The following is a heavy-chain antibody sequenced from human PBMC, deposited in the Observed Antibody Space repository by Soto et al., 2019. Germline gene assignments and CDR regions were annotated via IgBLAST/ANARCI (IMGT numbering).Heavy chain of an antibody. J-gene: IGHJ1*01. CDR1: GFSLSTSGMG. CDR3: AHSQVAGTAENFQH. D-gene: IGHD6-19*01. V-gene: IGHV2-5*02. CDR2: IYWDDDK. Sequence: QITLKESGPTLVKPTQTLTLTCTFSGFSLSTSGMGVGWIRQPPGKALEWLALIYWDDDKRYSPSLKSRLTITKDTSKNQVVLTMTNMDPVDTATYYCAHSQVAGTAENFQHWGQGTLVTVSS.